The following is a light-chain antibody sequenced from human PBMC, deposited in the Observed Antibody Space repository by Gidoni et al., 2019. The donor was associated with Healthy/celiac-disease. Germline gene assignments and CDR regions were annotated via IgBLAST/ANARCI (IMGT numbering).Light chain of an antibody. CDR1: QSLSSW. CDR2: KAS. CDR3: QQYNSYPLT. Sequence: DIQMTPSPSTLSASVGDRVTIPCRASQSLSSWLAWYTQKPGKAPKLLIYKASSLESGVPSRFSGSGSGTEFTLTISSLQPDDFATYYCQQYNSYPLTFGGGTKVEIK. V-gene: IGKV1-5*03. J-gene: IGKJ4*01.